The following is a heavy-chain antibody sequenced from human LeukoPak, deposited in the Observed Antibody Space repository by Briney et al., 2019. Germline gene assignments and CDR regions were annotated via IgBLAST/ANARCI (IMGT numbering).Heavy chain of an antibody. D-gene: IGHD3-22*01. J-gene: IGHJ6*03. V-gene: IGHV4-34*01. CDR2: MNPSGST. Sequence: SETLSLTCAVYGGSFSGYYWTWIRQTPEKGLEWIGEMNPSGSTSYNPSLKSRVTVSVDTSKNQFSLKLSSVTAADTAVYYCARGRQDVTMIVVVMTAVSYYLDVWGKGTTVTVS. CDR3: ARGRQDVTMIVVVMTAVSYYLDV. CDR1: GGSFSGYY.